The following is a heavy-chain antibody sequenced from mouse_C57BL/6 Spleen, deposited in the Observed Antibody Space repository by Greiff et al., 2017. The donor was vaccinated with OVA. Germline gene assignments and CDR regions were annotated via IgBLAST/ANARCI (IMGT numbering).Heavy chain of an antibody. J-gene: IGHJ4*01. Sequence: QVQLKESGPGLVQPSQSLSITCTVSGFSLTSYGVHWVRQSPGKGLEWLGVIWSGGSTDYNAAFISRLSISKDNSKSQVFFKMNSLQADDTAIYYCARYDYETDYYAMDYWGQGTSVTVSS. CDR3: ARYDYETDYYAMDY. CDR2: IWSGGST. D-gene: IGHD2-4*01. CDR1: GFSLTSYG. V-gene: IGHV2-2*01.